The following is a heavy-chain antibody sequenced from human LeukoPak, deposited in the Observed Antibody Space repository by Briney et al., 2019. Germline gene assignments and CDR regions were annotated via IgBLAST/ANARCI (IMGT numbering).Heavy chain of an antibody. Sequence: PGGSLRLSCAASGFTFSSYSMNWVRQAPGKGLEWVSSISGESKYIYYADSVTGRFTISRDNAKNSLYLQMSTLRAEDTAVYYCARGAVFQGNYDYWGQGTQVTASS. J-gene: IGHJ4*02. V-gene: IGHV3-21*01. D-gene: IGHD3-10*01. CDR1: GFTFSSYS. CDR3: ARGAVFQGNYDY. CDR2: ISGESKYI.